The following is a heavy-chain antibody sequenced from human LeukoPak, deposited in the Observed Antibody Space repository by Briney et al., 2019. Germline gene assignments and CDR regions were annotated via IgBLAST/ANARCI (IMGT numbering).Heavy chain of an antibody. Sequence: GESLKISCKGSGYSFTSYWIGWVRQMPGKGLEWMGIIYPGDSDTRYSPSFQGQVTISADKSISTAYLQWSSLKAADTAMYYCASADFWSGYSFDYWGQGTLVTVSS. J-gene: IGHJ4*02. V-gene: IGHV5-51*01. D-gene: IGHD3-3*01. CDR2: IYPGDSDT. CDR3: ASADFWSGYSFDY. CDR1: GYSFTSYW.